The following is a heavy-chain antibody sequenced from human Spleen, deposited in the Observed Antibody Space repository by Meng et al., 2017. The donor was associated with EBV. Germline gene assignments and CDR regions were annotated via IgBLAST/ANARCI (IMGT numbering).Heavy chain of an antibody. CDR1: GDSISSGAYS. V-gene: IGHV4-30-2*01. CDR2: IFHTGST. J-gene: IGHJ4*02. CDR3: ARDSHGYYFFDF. Sequence: QVSGSGLVKPSQTLALTCTVSGDSISSGAYSWSWVRQPPGKGLEWIGYIFHTGSTYYNASLKSRVTISVDRSKHQFSLKLTSVTPADTAVYYCARDSHGYYFFDFWGPGTLVTVSS. D-gene: IGHD3-22*01.